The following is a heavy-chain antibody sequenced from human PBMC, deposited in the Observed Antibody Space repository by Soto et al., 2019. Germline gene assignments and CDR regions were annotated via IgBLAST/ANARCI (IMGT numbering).Heavy chain of an antibody. Sequence: GASVKVSCKASGFTFTSSAVQWVRQARGQRLEWIGWIVVGSGSTNYNPSLKSRVTISVDKSKNQFSLKLSSVTAADTAVYYCARAGDSSGYNHYWGQGTLVTVSS. D-gene: IGHD3-22*01. J-gene: IGHJ4*02. CDR1: GFTFTSSA. CDR3: ARAGDSSGYNHY. CDR2: IVVGSGST. V-gene: IGHV1-58*01.